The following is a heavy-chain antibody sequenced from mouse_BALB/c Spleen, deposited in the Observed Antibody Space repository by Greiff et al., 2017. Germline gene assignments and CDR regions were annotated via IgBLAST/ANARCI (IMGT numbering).Heavy chain of an antibody. Sequence: QVQLQQPGAELVKPGASVKLSCKASGYTFTSYWMHWVKQRPGQGLEWIGEINPSNGRTNYNEKFKSKATLTVDKSSSTAYMQLSSLTSEDSAVYYCARSYYYGSNGFAYWGQGTLVTVSA. CDR3: ARSYYYGSNGFAY. CDR2: INPSNGRT. J-gene: IGHJ3*01. V-gene: IGHV1S81*02. CDR1: GYTFTSYW. D-gene: IGHD1-1*01.